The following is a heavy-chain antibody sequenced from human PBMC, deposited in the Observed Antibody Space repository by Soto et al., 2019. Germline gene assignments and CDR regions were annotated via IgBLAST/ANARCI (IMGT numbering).Heavy chain of an antibody. D-gene: IGHD6-19*01. CDR1: GFTFSSNW. J-gene: IGHJ4*02. Sequence: EVQLVESGGGLVQPGGSLRLSCAGSGFTFSSNWMHWVRQDPGKGLGWVSRLNSDGTSASYADSVKGRFTISRDNAKNTLFLQMNSLTAEDTALYYCARGPSGWFGFDYWGQGTLVTVSS. V-gene: IGHV3-74*01. CDR3: ARGPSGWFGFDY. CDR2: LNSDGTSA.